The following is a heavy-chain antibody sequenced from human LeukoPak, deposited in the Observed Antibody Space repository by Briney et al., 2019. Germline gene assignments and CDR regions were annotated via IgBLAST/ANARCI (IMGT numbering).Heavy chain of an antibody. CDR1: GGSISSGDSY. CDR3: ARGIAGSFDY. V-gene: IGHV4-30-4*01. D-gene: IGHD6-13*01. J-gene: IGHJ4*02. Sequence: SETLSLTCTVSGGSISSGDSYWSWIRQPPGKGLEWIGYIYYSGSTYYNPSLKSRVTISVDTSKNQFSLKLSSVTAADTAVYYCARGIAGSFDYWGQGTLVTVSS. CDR2: IYYSGST.